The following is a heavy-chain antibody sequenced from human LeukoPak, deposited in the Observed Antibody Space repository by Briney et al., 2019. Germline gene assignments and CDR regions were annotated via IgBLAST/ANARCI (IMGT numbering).Heavy chain of an antibody. CDR2: ISYDGSNK. D-gene: IGHD6-19*01. Sequence: WGSLRLSCAASGFTFSSYAMHWVRQAPGKGLEWVAVISYDGSNKYYADSVKGRFTISRDNSKNTLYLQMNSLRAEDTAVYYCARPGGQWLVSSFLDYWGQGTLVTVSS. CDR3: ARPGGQWLVSSFLDY. CDR1: GFTFSSYA. V-gene: IGHV3-30*01. J-gene: IGHJ4*02.